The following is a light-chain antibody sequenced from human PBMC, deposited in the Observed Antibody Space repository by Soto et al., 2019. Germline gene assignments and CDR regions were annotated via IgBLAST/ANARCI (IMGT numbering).Light chain of an antibody. Sequence: EIVLTQSPATLSLSPGERATLSCRASQSIGLAIAWYQHKPGQAPRLLIYDASTRATDIPARFSGSGSGTDFTLTISSLESEDSAIYYCQQRSNWPSISFGQGTRLEIK. J-gene: IGKJ5*01. V-gene: IGKV3-11*01. CDR3: QQRSNWPSIS. CDR2: DAS. CDR1: QSIGLA.